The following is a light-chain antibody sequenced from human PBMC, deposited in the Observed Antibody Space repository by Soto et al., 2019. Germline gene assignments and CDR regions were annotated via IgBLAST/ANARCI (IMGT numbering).Light chain of an antibody. V-gene: IGKV2-30*01. CDR3: MQATHWPYT. CDR2: KVS. Sequence: DVVLTQSPLSLPVTLGQPASISCRSGQSLVYTDGNTHLTWFQQRPGQSLRRLIYKVSNRDSGVPDGFSGSGSGTDFTLKISRVEADDVAVYYCMQATHWPYTFGQGTKLEIK. J-gene: IGKJ2*01. CDR1: QSLVYTDGNTH.